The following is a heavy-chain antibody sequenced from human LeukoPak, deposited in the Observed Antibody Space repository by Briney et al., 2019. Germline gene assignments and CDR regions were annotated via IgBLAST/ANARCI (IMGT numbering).Heavy chain of an antibody. Sequence: ASVKVSCKASGYTFTNNDINWVRQATGQGIEWMGWVSPDSGDTGYAPNFRGRVTMTTDTSINTAYMELTSLTSEDTAIYYCTRGRAAGDWGQGTLVTVSS. CDR1: GYTFTNND. CDR3: TRGRAAGD. D-gene: IGHD6-19*01. J-gene: IGHJ4*02. V-gene: IGHV1-8*01. CDR2: VSPDSGDT.